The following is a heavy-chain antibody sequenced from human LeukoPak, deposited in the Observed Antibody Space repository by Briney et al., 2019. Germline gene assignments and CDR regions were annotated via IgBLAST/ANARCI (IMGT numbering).Heavy chain of an antibody. V-gene: IGHV4-4*02. CDR1: GGSISSSNW. D-gene: IGHD3-10*01. J-gene: IGHJ3*02. CDR2: IFYSGST. Sequence: SETLSLTCAVSGGSISSSNWWSWVRQPPGKGLEWIGNIFYSGSTYYSPSLRSRVTISLDTSRNQFSLKLNSVTAADTAVYYCAKSNGYGLVDIWGQGTMVTVSS. CDR3: AKSNGYGLVDI.